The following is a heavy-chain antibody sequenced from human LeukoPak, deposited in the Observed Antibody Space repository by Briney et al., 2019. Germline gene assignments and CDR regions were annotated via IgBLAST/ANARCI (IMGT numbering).Heavy chain of an antibody. CDR1: GFTFSSYG. J-gene: IGHJ1*01. V-gene: IGHV3-30*03. Sequence: GGSLRLSCAASGFTFSSYGMHWVRQAPGKGLEWVAVISYDGSNKYYADSVKGRFTISRDNSKNTLYLQMNSLRVEDTAVYYCARGDGYNDAEYLQHWGQGTPVTVS. D-gene: IGHD5-24*01. CDR2: ISYDGSNK. CDR3: ARGDGYNDAEYLQH.